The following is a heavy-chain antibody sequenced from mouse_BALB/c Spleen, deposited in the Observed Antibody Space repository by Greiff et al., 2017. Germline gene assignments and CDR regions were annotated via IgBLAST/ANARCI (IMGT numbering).Heavy chain of an antibody. CDR3: ARKVDYAMDY. V-gene: IGHV1-4*01. CDR1: GYTFTSYT. D-gene: IGHD1-3*01. J-gene: IGHJ4*01. CDR2: INPSSGYT. Sequence: VQLQESGAELARPGASVKMSCKASGYTFTSYTMHWVKQRPGQGLEWIGYINPSSGYTNYNQKFKDKATLTADKSSSTAYMQLSSLTSEDSAVYYCARKVDYAMDYWGQGTSVTVSS.